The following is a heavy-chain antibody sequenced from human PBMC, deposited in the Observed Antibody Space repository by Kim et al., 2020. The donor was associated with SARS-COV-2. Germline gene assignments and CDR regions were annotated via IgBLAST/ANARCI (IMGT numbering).Heavy chain of an antibody. CDR1: GFTFSSYA. J-gene: IGHJ4*02. D-gene: IGHD6-13*01. CDR2: ISYDGSNK. Sequence: GGSLRLSCAASGFTFSSYAMHWVRQAPGKGLEWVAVISYDGSNKYYADSVKGRFTISRDNSKNTLYLQMNSLRAEDTAVYYCARDKYSSSWSLEVVLDYWGQGTLVTVSS. V-gene: IGHV3-30-3*01. CDR3: ARDKYSSSWSLEVVLDY.